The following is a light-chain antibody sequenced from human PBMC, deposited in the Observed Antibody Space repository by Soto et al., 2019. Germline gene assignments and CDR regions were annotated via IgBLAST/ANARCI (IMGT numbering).Light chain of an antibody. V-gene: IGKV3-11*01. CDR1: QSVRNY. CDR2: DTS. J-gene: IGKJ3*01. CDR3: QQRSNWPLT. Sequence: EIVLTQSPATLSLSPGERATLSCRASQSVRNYLAWYQQKPGQSPRLLIYDTSNRATDVPARFSGSGSGTDFTLTISSLEPEDFAVYFCQQRSNWPLTFGPGTKVD.